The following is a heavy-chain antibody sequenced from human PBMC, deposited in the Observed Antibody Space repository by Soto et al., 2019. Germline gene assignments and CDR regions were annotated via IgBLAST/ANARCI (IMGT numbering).Heavy chain of an antibody. V-gene: IGHV1-18*01. Sequence: ASVKVSCKASGYTFTSYGISWVRQAPGQGLEWMGWISAYNGNTNYAQKLQGRVTMTTDTSTSTAYMELSSLRSEDTAVYYCARDKEIYSSGWVWFDPWGQGTLVTVSS. CDR3: ARDKEIYSSGWVWFDP. CDR1: GYTFTSYG. D-gene: IGHD6-19*01. J-gene: IGHJ5*02. CDR2: ISAYNGNT.